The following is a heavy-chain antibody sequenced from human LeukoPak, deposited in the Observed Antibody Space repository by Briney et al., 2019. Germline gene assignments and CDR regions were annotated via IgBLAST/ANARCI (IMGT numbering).Heavy chain of an antibody. CDR2: IQHSGTT. J-gene: IGHJ4*02. Sequence: PSETLSVTCTVSGGSISSGDYYWSWIRQPPGKGLEWIGYIQHSGTTSYNPSLESRVTISGDTSKNQFSLKLNSVTAADTAVYHCARTAGWSYGFDYWGQGTLVTVSS. CDR1: GGSISSGDYY. D-gene: IGHD5-18*01. V-gene: IGHV4-31*02. CDR3: ARTAGWSYGFDY.